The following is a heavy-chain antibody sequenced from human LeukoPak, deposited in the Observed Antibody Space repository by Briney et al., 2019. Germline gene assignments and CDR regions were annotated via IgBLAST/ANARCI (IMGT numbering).Heavy chain of an antibody. CDR3: ARDPHWGAGYFGF. CDR2: IKQDGSEK. CDR1: GFIFSSYW. J-gene: IGHJ4*02. V-gene: IGHV3-7*01. Sequence: GGSLRLSCAASGFIFSSYWMSWVRQAPGKGLEWVANIKQDGSEKYYVDSVKGRFTISVDNAKRSLYLQMNSLKAEDTAVYYCARDPHWGAGYFGFWGQGALVTVSS. D-gene: IGHD1-26*01.